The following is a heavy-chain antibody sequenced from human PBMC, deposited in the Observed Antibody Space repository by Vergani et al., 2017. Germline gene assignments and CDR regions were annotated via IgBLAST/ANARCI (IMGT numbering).Heavy chain of an antibody. CDR2: ISYDGSNK. CDR3: AKVMVRGKPGYGMDV. Sequence: QVQLVESGGGVVQPGRSLRLSCAASGFTFSSYGMHWVRQAPGKGLEWVAVISYDGSNKYYADSVKGRFTMSRDNSKNTLYLQMNSLRAEDTAVYYCAKVMVRGKPGYGMDVWGQGTTVTVSS. V-gene: IGHV3-30*18. D-gene: IGHD3-10*01. J-gene: IGHJ6*02. CDR1: GFTFSSYG.